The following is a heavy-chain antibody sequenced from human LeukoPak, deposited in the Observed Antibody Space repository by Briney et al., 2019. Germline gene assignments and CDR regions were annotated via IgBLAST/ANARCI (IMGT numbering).Heavy chain of an antibody. CDR3: ARGLSSKAFDY. D-gene: IGHD6-13*01. CDR2: IYSGGST. V-gene: IGHV3-53*01. CDR1: GFTVSSNY. J-gene: IGHJ4*02. Sequence: PGGSLRLSCAASGFTVSSNYMSWVRQAPGKGLEWVSVIYSGGSTYYADSVKGRFTISRDNSKNTLYLQMNSLRAEDTAVYYCARGLSSKAFDYWGQGTLVTVSS.